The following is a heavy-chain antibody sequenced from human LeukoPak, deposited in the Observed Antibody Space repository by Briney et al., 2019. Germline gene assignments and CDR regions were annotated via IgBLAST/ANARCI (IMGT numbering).Heavy chain of an antibody. Sequence: SETLSLTCAVYGGSFSGHYWSWIRQPPGKGLEWIGEINHSGSTNYNPSLKSRVTISVDTSKNQFSLKLSSVTAADTGVYYCARGQFRRDYWGQGTLVTVSS. CDR3: ARGQFRRDY. V-gene: IGHV4-34*01. CDR1: GGSFSGHY. CDR2: INHSGST. J-gene: IGHJ4*02.